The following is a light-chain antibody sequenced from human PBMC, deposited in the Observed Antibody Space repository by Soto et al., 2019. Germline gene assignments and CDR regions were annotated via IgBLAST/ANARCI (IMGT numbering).Light chain of an antibody. CDR2: DVS. CDR1: SSDVGGYNY. V-gene: IGLV2-11*01. CDR3: CPYAGSYTFYV. J-gene: IGLJ1*01. Sequence: QSVLTQPRSVSGSPGQSVTISCTGTSSDVGGYNYVSWYQQHPGKAPKLMIYDVSKRPSGVPDRFSGSKSGNTASLTIPGLQAEDEADYYCCPYAGSYTFYVFGTGTKVTVL.